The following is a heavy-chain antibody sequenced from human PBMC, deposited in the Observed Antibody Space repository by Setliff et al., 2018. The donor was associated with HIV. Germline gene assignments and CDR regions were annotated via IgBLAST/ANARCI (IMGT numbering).Heavy chain of an antibody. CDR3: ARDHMSVGAWVGATSRGLFQH. J-gene: IGHJ1*01. V-gene: IGHV1-46*01. Sequence: ASVKVSCKASGYTFTTYYIHWVRQAPGQGLEWMGIIDPSSTSTNYAQRFQGRVTMSRDTSTSTVYMELSSLRSEDTAVYYCARDHMSVGAWVGATSRGLFQHWGQGTLVTVSS. CDR2: IDPSSTST. CDR1: GYTFTTYY. D-gene: IGHD1-26*01.